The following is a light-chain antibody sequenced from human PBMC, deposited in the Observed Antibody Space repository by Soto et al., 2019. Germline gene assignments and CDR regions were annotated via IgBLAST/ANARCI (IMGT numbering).Light chain of an antibody. Sequence: EIVLTQPPGTLSLSPGGRATLSCRTSQTVSSNYLAWYQQKPGQAPRLLIYGASNRATGIPDRFSGSGSGTDFTLTISSLESEDFAVYYCHQYASSFGTFGQGTKVDIK. CDR2: GAS. J-gene: IGKJ1*01. V-gene: IGKV3-20*01. CDR3: HQYASSFGT. CDR1: QTVSSNY.